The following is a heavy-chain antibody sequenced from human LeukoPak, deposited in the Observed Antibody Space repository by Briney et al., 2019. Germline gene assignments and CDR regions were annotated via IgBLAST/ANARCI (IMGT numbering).Heavy chain of an antibody. J-gene: IGHJ5*02. V-gene: IGHV3-15*01. D-gene: IGHD6-13*01. CDR2: IRGKTDGGTT. Sequence: TGGSLRLSCAASGFTFINAWMTWVRQAPGKGLEWVGHIRGKTDGGTTDYAAPVKGRFTISKDDSENTLYLQMNSLRAEDTAVYYCAKDPDSSSWYPWGQGTLVTVSS. CDR3: AKDPDSSSWYP. CDR1: GFTFINAW.